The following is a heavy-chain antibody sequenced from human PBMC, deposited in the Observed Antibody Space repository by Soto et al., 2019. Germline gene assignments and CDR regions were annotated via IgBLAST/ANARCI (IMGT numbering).Heavy chain of an antibody. Sequence: GASVKVSCKASGYTFSGFYMHWVRQAPGQGLEWMGWINPNSGGTKSAEKFQGRVTMTRDTSISTAYMELSRLTSDDTAVYYCASAAVTGTAGLDFWGQGPQVTVSP. D-gene: IGHD6-19*01. V-gene: IGHV1-2*02. CDR2: INPNSGGT. CDR3: ASAAVTGTAGLDF. J-gene: IGHJ4*02. CDR1: GYTFSGFY.